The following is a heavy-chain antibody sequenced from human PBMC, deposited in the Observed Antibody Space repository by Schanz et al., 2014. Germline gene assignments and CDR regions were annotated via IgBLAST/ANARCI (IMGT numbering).Heavy chain of an antibody. CDR3: AGAFDSSGYYFDY. J-gene: IGHJ4*02. D-gene: IGHD3-22*01. CDR2: VNPSVRGT. V-gene: IGHV1-46*03. CDR1: GYTLSAYS. Sequence: QVQLVQSGTQVKKPGASMKVSCKASGYTLSAYSLHWVRQAPGQGLEWMGIVNPSVRGTHFAREFQGRVTVTSDTSTSTVYMELSGLRSEDTAVYYRAGAFDSSGYYFDYWGQGTLVTVSS.